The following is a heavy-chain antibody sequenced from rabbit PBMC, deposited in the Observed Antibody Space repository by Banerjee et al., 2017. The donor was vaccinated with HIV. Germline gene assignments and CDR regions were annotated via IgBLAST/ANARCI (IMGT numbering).Heavy chain of an antibody. CDR3: ARTYVDSSWIYFNL. CDR1: GFSFSSSYW. CDR2: IDTGSGGST. D-gene: IGHD8-1*01. J-gene: IGHJ4*01. V-gene: IGHV1S45*01. Sequence: QEQLEESGGDVVKPEGSLTLTCTAPGFSFSSSYWICWVRQAPGKGLEWIGCIDTGSGGSTYYATWAKGRFTISKTSSTTVTLQMTSLTAADTATYFCARTYVDSSWIYFNLWGQGTLVTVS.